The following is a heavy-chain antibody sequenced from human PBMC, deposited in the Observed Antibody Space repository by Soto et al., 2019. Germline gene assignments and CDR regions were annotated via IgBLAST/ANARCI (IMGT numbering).Heavy chain of an antibody. V-gene: IGHV4-39*01. J-gene: IGHJ3*02. D-gene: IGHD3-3*02. CDR2: VYYGGAIFYSVNI. CDR3: VRYDRINMKPYSPEGFHI. CDR1: GDSISSSNSH. Sequence: PSETLSLTCTVSGDSISSSNSHWGWARQPPGKGLEYIGSVYYGGAIFYSVNIYYNPSLKSRVTISVDTSKNQFSLRLSSVTAADTGVYYCVRYDRINMKPYSPEGFHIWGQGTMVTVSS.